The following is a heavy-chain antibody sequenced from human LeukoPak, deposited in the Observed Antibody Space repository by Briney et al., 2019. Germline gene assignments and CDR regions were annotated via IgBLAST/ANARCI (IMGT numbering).Heavy chain of an antibody. D-gene: IGHD3-10*01. Sequence: ASVKVSCKASGFTFSSYGISWVRQAPGQGLEWMGWISSSSGNTNYAQKFQDRVTMTTDESTSTAYMELRSLRSDDTAVYYCAREHPHFGELWNDYWGQGTPVTVSS. CDR3: AREHPHFGELWNDY. CDR2: ISSSSGNT. V-gene: IGHV1-18*01. J-gene: IGHJ4*02. CDR1: GFTFSSYG.